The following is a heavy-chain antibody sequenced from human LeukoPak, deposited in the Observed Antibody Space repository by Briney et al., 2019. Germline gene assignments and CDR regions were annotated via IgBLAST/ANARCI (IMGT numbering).Heavy chain of an antibody. V-gene: IGHV3-30*04. CDR3: ASSRADLAGNVIDN. D-gene: IGHD1-1*01. Sequence: GGSLRLSCAASGFIFTNYAMHWVRQAPGKGLEWVAVISDDGDHTYYADTVKGRFTISRDNPRNTLYLQMNSQRAEDTAVYYCASSRADLAGNVIDNWGQGTLVTVSS. J-gene: IGHJ4*02. CDR2: ISDDGDHT. CDR1: GFIFTNYA.